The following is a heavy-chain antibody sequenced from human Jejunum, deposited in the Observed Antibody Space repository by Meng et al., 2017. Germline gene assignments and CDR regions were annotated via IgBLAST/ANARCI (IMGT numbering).Heavy chain of an antibody. V-gene: IGHV4-34*01. CDR2: NHSGST. CDR3: ARGGFFEAAAANLIDS. D-gene: IGHD6-13*01. CDR1: GGSLSGAY. Sequence: WGVGVVKSSGTRPLPGVVFGGSLSGAYGGGTRQHPGGGAGVDWGNNHSGSTRYKPSLKSRVITSLDTSKNRFSLKLSSVTAADTAVYYCARGGFFEAAAANLIDSWGQGTLVTVSS. J-gene: IGHJ4*02.